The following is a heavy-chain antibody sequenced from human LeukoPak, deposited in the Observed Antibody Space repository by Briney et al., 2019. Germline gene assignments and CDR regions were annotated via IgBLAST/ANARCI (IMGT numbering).Heavy chain of an antibody. Sequence: GGSLRLSCAASGFTFSSYSMNWVRQAPGKGLEWVSSISSSSSYIYYADSVKGRFTISRDNSKNTLYLQMNSLRAEDTAVYYCAKDSDSSSWSLFDYWGQGTLVTVSS. CDR2: ISSSSSYI. V-gene: IGHV3-21*04. CDR1: GFTFSSYS. J-gene: IGHJ4*02. D-gene: IGHD6-13*01. CDR3: AKDSDSSSWSLFDY.